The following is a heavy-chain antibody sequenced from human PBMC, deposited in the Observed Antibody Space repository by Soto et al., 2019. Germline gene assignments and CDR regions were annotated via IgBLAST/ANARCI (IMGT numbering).Heavy chain of an antibody. V-gene: IGHV1-69*02. CDR3: ANLPVGEEGGADS. CDR1: GGTFSSYT. J-gene: IGHJ4*02. D-gene: IGHD3-16*01. Sequence: QVQLVQSGAEVKKPGSSVKVSCKASGGTFSSYTISWVRQAPGQGLEWMGRIIPILGIANYAQKFQGRVTVTADKSTSTAYMELSSLRSEDTAVYYCANLPVGEEGGADSWGQGTLVTVSS. CDR2: IIPILGIA.